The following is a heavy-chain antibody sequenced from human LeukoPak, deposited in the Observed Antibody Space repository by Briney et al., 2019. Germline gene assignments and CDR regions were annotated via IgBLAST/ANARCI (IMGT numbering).Heavy chain of an antibody. V-gene: IGHV3-23*01. CDR2: TNSGGTTT. Sequence: GGSLRLSCATSGFPFSDFSMTWVRQAPGKGLEWISTTNSGGTTTYYAESVKGRFTIPRDNFKNALYLQMSSLRVEDTAIYYCAKQSYARSLGEGGPGTLVTVSS. D-gene: IGHD3-10*02. J-gene: IGHJ4*02. CDR3: AKQSYARSLGE. CDR1: GFPFSDFS.